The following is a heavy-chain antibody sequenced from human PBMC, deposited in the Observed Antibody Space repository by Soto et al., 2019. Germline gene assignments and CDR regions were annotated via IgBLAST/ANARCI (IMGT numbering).Heavy chain of an antibody. Sequence: EVQLLESGGGLVQWGGSLRLSCAASGFTFSSYWMSWVRQAPGKGLEWVANIIQDGSEKYYVDSVKGRFTISRDNAKNSLYLQMNSLRVEDTAVYYCARSLYASGSYAPYWGQGTLVTVSA. D-gene: IGHD3-10*01. J-gene: IGHJ4*02. CDR3: ARSLYASGSYAPY. CDR2: IIQDGSEK. V-gene: IGHV3-7*01. CDR1: GFTFSSYW.